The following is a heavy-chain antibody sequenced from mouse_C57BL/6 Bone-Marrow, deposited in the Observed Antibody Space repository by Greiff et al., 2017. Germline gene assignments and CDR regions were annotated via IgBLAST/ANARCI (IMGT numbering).Heavy chain of an antibody. Sequence: QVQLKQPGAELVKPGASVKMSCKASGYTFTSYWITWVKQRPGQGLEWIGDIYPGSGSTNYNEKFKSKATLTVDTSSSTAYMQLSSLTAEDSAVYYCARPYYSNYWYFDVWGTRTTVTVSS. J-gene: IGHJ1*03. V-gene: IGHV1-55*01. CDR2: IYPGSGST. D-gene: IGHD2-5*01. CDR3: ARPYYSNYWYFDV. CDR1: GYTFTSYW.